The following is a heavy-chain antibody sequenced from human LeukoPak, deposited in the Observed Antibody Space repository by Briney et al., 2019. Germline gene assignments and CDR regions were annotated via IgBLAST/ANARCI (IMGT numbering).Heavy chain of an antibody. V-gene: IGHV3-23*01. CDR1: GFTFSSYA. CDR2: ISGSGGNT. D-gene: IGHD2-21*02. J-gene: IGHJ4*02. Sequence: GGSLRLSCAASGFTFSSYALSWVRQAPGRGLEWVSAISGSGGNTYYADSVKGRFTISRDDSKNTLYLQMNSLRVEDAAVYYCAEKNHECGGDCYSPSYFNYWGQGTLVTVSP. CDR3: AEKNHECGGDCYSPSYFNY.